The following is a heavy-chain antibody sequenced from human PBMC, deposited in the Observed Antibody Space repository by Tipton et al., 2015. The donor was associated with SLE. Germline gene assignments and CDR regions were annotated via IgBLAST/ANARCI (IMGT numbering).Heavy chain of an antibody. CDR2: IYTSGST. D-gene: IGHD2-21*02. J-gene: IGHJ4*02. V-gene: IGHV4-61*02. Sequence: TLSLTCTVSGGSISSGSYYWSWIRQPAWKGLEWIGRIYTSGSTNYNPPLTSRVTISVDTSKNQSSLKLSSMTAADTAVYYCARCTTEVTLDYWGQGTLVTVSS. CDR1: GGSISSGSYY. CDR3: ARCTTEVTLDY.